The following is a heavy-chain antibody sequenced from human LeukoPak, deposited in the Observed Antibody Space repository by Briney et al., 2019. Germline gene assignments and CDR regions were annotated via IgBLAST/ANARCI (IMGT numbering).Heavy chain of an antibody. CDR2: INPSGGST. J-gene: IGHJ4*02. Sequence: GASVKVSCKASGYTFTSYYTHWVRQAPGQGLEWMGIINPSGGSTSYAQKFQGRVTMTRDTSTSTVYMELSSLRSEDTAVYYCARDNHPYGDYSGGYFDYWGQGTLVTVSS. CDR1: GYTFTSYY. CDR3: ARDNHPYGDYSGGYFDY. V-gene: IGHV1-46*01. D-gene: IGHD4-17*01.